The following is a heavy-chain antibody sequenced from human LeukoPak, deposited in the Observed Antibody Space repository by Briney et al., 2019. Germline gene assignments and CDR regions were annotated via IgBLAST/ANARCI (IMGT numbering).Heavy chain of an antibody. CDR1: GFTVSSNY. CDR2: ISGSGGST. D-gene: IGHD3-22*01. CDR3: AKGSSGYFFDL. J-gene: IGHJ4*02. V-gene: IGHV3-23*01. Sequence: PGGSLRLSCAASGFTVSSNYMSWVRQAPGKGLEWVSAISGSGGSTYYADSVKGRFTISRDNSKNTLYLQMNSLRAEDTALYYCAKGSSGYFFDLWGQGTLVTVSS.